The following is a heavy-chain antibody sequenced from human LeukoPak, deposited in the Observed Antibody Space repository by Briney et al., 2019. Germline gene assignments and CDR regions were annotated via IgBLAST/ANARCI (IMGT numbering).Heavy chain of an antibody. V-gene: IGHV4-59*01. D-gene: IGHD5-24*01. J-gene: IGHJ3*02. CDR2: IYYSGST. CDR1: GGSISSYY. Sequence: SETLSLTCTVSGGSISSYYWSWIRQPPGKGLEWTGYIYYSGSTNYNPSLKSRVTISVDTSKNQFSLKLSSVTAADTAVYYCARGRVETATSAFDIWGQGTMVTVSS. CDR3: ARGRVETATSAFDI.